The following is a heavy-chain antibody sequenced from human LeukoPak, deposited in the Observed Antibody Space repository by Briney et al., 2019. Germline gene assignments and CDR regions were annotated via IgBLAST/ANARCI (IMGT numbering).Heavy chain of an antibody. CDR1: GGSFSGYY. CDR3: ARDRTTDAFDI. J-gene: IGHJ3*02. Sequence: SETLSLTCAVYGGSFSGYYWSWIRQPPGKGLEWLGEINHSGSTNYNPSLKSRVTISVDTSKNQFSLKLSSVTAADTAVYYCARDRTTDAFDIWGQGTMVTVSS. CDR2: INHSGST. D-gene: IGHD4-11*01. V-gene: IGHV4-34*01.